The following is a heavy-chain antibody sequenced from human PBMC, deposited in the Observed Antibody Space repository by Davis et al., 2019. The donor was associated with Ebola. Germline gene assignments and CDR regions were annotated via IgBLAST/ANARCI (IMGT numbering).Heavy chain of an antibody. V-gene: IGHV3-74*01. D-gene: IGHD2-21*02. CDR3: AKDLSNVIVVVTAIDS. J-gene: IGHJ4*02. CDR1: GFTFSGYW. CDR2: INTDGTRR. Sequence: GESLKISCAASGFTFSGYWVHWVRQAPGKGLMWVSRINTDGTRRGYADSVRGRFTISRDNAKNTLYLQMNSVTAEDTAVYYCAKDLSNVIVVVTAIDSWGQGTLVTVSS.